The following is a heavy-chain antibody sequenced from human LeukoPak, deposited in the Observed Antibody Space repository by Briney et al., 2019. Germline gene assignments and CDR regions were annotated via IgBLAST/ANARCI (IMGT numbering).Heavy chain of an antibody. CDR1: GYTFTSYG. J-gene: IGHJ6*03. D-gene: IGHD1-26*01. Sequence: ASVKVSCKASGYTFTSYGISWVRQAPGQGLEWMGWMNPNSGNTGYAQKFQGRVTITRNTSISTAYMELSSLRSEDTAVYYCARARIVGATPYYYYMDVWGKGTTVTVSS. CDR3: ARARIVGATPYYYYMDV. CDR2: MNPNSGNT. V-gene: IGHV1-8*03.